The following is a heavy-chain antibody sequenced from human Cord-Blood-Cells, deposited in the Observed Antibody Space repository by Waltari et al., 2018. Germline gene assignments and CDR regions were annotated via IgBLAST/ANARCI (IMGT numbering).Heavy chain of an antibody. CDR3: ARGQWLRWQYYFDY. CDR1: GGSFSGSY. V-gene: IGHV4-34*01. Sequence: QVQLQQWGAGLLKPSETLSLTCAVYGGSFSGSYWSWIRQPPGKGLEWIGEINHSGSTNYNPSLKSRVTISVDTSKNQFSLKLSSVTAADTAVYYCARGQWLRWQYYFDYWGQGTLVTVSS. J-gene: IGHJ4*02. D-gene: IGHD6-19*01. CDR2: INHSGST.